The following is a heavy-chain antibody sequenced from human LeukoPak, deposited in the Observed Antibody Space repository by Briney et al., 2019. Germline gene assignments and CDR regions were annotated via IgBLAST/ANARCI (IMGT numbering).Heavy chain of an antibody. J-gene: IGHJ4*02. CDR3: VQTTGWPGFDY. D-gene: IGHD6-19*01. CDR2: IYNGVPT. Sequence: SETLSLTCTTSGAPISRFYWSWVRQPPGKGLEWIGNIYNGVPTFFNPSLKSRVTLSVDTSKTQFSLQLASVTAADSAVYYCVQTTGWPGFDYWGQGILVTVSS. V-gene: IGHV4-4*09. CDR1: GAPISRFY.